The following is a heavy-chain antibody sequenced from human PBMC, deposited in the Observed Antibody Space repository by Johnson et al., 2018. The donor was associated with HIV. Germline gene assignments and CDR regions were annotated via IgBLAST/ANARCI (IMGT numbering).Heavy chain of an antibody. V-gene: IGHV3-30*04. CDR3: ARAVGSSSGALDI. CDR1: GFTFSSYV. D-gene: IGHD6-6*01. Sequence: QVQLVESGGGVVQPGRSLRLSCAASGFTFSSYVMHWVCQAPGKGLEWVAFISYDGSNKYYADSVKGRFTISRDNSKNTLYLQMNSLRAEDTAVYYCARAVGSSSGALDIWGQGTLVTVSS. J-gene: IGHJ3*02. CDR2: ISYDGSNK.